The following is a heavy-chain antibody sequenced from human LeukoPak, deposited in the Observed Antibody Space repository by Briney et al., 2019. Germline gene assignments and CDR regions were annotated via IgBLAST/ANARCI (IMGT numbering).Heavy chain of an antibody. V-gene: IGHV4-34*01. J-gene: IGHJ5*02. CDR2: INHSGST. CDR1: GGSFSGYY. D-gene: IGHD3-22*01. CDR3: ARGERKARVVITTWFDP. Sequence: SETLSLTCAVYGGSFSGYYWSWIRQPPGKGLEWIGEINHSGSTNYKPSLKSRVTISVDTSKNQFSLKLSSVTAADTAVYYCARGERKARVVITTWFDPWGQGTLVTVSS.